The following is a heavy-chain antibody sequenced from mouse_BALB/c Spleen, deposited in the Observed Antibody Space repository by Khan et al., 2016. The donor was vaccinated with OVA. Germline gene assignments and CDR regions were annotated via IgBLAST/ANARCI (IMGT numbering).Heavy chain of an antibody. J-gene: IGHJ4*01. Sequence: EVKLLESGPGLVKPSQSLSLTCTVTGYSITSDYAWDWIRQFPGNKLEWMGYISYGGSTSYNPSLKSRISITRQPSKHQFFLQLHSGTTEDTATDYGARKNYYGYAMDYWGQGTSVTVSS. CDR2: ISYGGST. CDR1: GYSITSDYA. CDR3: ARKNYYGYAMDY. D-gene: IGHD1-1*01. V-gene: IGHV3-2*02.